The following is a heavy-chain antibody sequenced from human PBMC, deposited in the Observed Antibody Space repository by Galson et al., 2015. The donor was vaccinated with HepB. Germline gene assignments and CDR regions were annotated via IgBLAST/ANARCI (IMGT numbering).Heavy chain of an antibody. D-gene: IGHD5-18*01. J-gene: IGHJ5*01. CDR2: ISGNGDNT. CDR3: AKGYGLFDS. V-gene: IGHV3-23*01. CDR1: GFAFDTHA. Sequence: SLRLSCAASGFAFDTHAMSWVRQAPGRGLEWISGISGNGDNTFYADSAKGRFTVSRDNSNNMLYLQMNSLRAEDAGLYFCAKGYGLFDSWGQGILVTVSS.